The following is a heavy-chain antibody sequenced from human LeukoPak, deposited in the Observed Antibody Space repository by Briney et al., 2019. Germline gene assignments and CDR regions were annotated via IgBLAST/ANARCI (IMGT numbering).Heavy chain of an antibody. CDR3: ARDPRAAADGKADC. CDR1: GGTFSSHA. V-gene: IGHV7-4-1*02. J-gene: IGHJ4*02. D-gene: IGHD6-13*01. Sequence: ASVKVSCKASGGTFSSHAISWVRQAPGQGLEWIGWINTNTGNPTYAQGFTGRFVFSLDTSVSTTYLQISSLKAEDTAVYYCARDPRAAADGKADCWGQGTLVTVSS. CDR2: INTNTGNP.